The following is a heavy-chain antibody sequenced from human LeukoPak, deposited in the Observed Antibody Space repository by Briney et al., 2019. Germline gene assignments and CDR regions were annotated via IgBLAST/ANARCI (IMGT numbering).Heavy chain of an antibody. Sequence: SSETLSLTCTVSGGSISSSSYYWGWIRQPPGKGLEWIGSIYYSGSTYYNPSLKSRVTISVDTSKNQFSLKLSSVTAADTAVYYCARDLGFCSGGSCYHPWGQGTLVTVSS. J-gene: IGHJ4*02. CDR1: GGSISSSSYY. V-gene: IGHV4-39*07. D-gene: IGHD2-15*01. CDR3: ARDLGFCSGGSCYHP. CDR2: IYYSGST.